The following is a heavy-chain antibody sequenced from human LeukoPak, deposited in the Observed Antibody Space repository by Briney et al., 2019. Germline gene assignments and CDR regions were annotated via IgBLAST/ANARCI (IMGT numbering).Heavy chain of an antibody. CDR2: IYYSGST. CDR3: ARDREMATISGAFDI. Sequence: SETLSLTCTVSGGSISSYYWSWTRQPPGKGLEWIGYIYYSGSTNYNPSLKSRVTISVDTSKNQFSLKLSSVTAADTAVYYCARDREMATISGAFDIWGQGTMVTVSS. V-gene: IGHV4-59*01. CDR1: GGSISSYY. J-gene: IGHJ3*02. D-gene: IGHD5-24*01.